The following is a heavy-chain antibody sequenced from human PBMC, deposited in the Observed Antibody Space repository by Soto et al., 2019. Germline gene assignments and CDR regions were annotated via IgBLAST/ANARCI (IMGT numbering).Heavy chain of an antibody. J-gene: IGHJ3*01. CDR1: GFTFSSFF. Sequence: EVQLLEPGGGLVQPGGSLRLSCAASGFTFSSFFMSWVRQAPGKGLDWVSGIGANGGGTYYAESVNGRFIISRDNSKHTLYLQMNSLRAEDTAVYYCARDPNGDYLGAFDFWGQQTMVTVSS. V-gene: IGHV3-23*01. CDR3: ARDPNGDYLGAFDF. CDR2: IGANGGGT. D-gene: IGHD4-17*01.